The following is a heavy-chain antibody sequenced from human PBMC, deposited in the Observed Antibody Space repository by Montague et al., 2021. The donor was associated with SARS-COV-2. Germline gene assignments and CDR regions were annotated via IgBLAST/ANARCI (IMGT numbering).Heavy chain of an antibody. V-gene: IGHV6-1*01. J-gene: IGHJ6*02. Sequence: CAISGDSVAGHRRTWEELRQEPSQGLKWQGGTYYRSKWYNDYAVSVRDRVTINPDTSKNQFSLQLNSVTPEDTAIYYCTSGREGNYNVMDVWGQGTTVTVSS. CDR2: TYYRSKWYN. D-gene: IGHD1-26*01. CDR1: GDSVAGHRRT. CDR3: TSGREGNYNVMDV.